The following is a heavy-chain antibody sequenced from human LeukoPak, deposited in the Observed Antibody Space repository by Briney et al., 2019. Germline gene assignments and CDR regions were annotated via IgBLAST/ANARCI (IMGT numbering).Heavy chain of an antibody. J-gene: IGHJ1*01. Sequence: PGGSLSLSCAASGFTYSNYAMTWVRQAPGKGREWVSSISSGGHSTYYAGSVKGRFTISRDNSKNTLYLQMNSLRAEDTAVYYCAKGAGQWLVPSEYFQYWGQGTLVTVSS. V-gene: IGHV3-23*01. CDR2: ISSGGHST. CDR1: GFTYSNYA. CDR3: AKGAGQWLVPSEYFQY. D-gene: IGHD6-19*01.